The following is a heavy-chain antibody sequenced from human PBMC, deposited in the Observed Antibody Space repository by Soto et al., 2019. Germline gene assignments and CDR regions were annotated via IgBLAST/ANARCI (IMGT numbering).Heavy chain of an antibody. V-gene: IGHV4-34*01. Sequence: QVQLQQWGAGLLKPSETLSLTCAVYGGSFSGYYWSWIRQPPGKGLEWIGEINHSGSTNYNPSLKSRVTISVDTSKNQFSLKLSSVTAADTAVYYCARRVIVGGPHWFDPWGQGSLVTVSS. CDR2: INHSGST. D-gene: IGHD1-26*01. J-gene: IGHJ5*02. CDR1: GGSFSGYY. CDR3: ARRVIVGGPHWFDP.